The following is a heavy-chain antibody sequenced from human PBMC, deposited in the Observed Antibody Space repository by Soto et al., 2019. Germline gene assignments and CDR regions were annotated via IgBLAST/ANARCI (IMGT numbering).Heavy chain of an antibody. CDR1: GYTFTSYD. D-gene: IGHD3-9*01. CDR2: MNPNSGNT. V-gene: IGHV1-8*01. J-gene: IGHJ2*01. Sequence: ASVKVSCKASGYTFTSYDINWVRQATGQGLEWMGWMNPNSGNTGYAQKFQGRVTMTRNTSISTAYMELSSLRSEDTAVYYCARGERSLLRYFDWSLWGRGTLVTVSS. CDR3: ARGERSLLRYFDWSL.